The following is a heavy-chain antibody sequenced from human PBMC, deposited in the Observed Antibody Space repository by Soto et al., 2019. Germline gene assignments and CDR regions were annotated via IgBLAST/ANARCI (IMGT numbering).Heavy chain of an antibody. D-gene: IGHD2-2*01. CDR1: GFTFSSYA. J-gene: IGHJ1*01. CDR3: AKDPPHIVVVPAAEYFQH. V-gene: IGHV3-23*01. Sequence: GGSLRLSCAASGFTFSSYAMSWVRQAPGKGLEWVSAISGSGGSTYYADSVKGRFTISRDNSKNTLYLQMNSLRAEDTAVYYCAKDPPHIVVVPAAEYFQHWGQGTLVPVSS. CDR2: ISGSGGST.